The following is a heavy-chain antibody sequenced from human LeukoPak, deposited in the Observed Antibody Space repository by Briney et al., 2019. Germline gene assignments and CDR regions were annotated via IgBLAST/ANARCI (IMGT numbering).Heavy chain of an antibody. CDR3: ARSGSSPGPAGY. J-gene: IGHJ4*02. Sequence: ASVKVSCKASGSTFTGYYRHWVRQAPGQGLEWMGWINPNSGGTNYAQKFQGRVTMTRDTSISTAYMELSRLRSDDTAVYYCARSGSSPGPAGYWGQGTLVTVSS. CDR1: GSTFTGYY. V-gene: IGHV1-2*02. CDR2: INPNSGGT. D-gene: IGHD3-10*01.